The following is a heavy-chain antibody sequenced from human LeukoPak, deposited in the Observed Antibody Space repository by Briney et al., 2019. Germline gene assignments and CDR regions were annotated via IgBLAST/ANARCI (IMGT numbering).Heavy chain of an antibody. CDR2: INPNSGGT. V-gene: IGHV1-2*04. CDR1: GYTFTGYY. Sequence: ASVKVSCKASGYTFTGYYMHWVRQAPGQGLEWMGWINPNSGGTSYAQKFQGWVTMTRDTSISTAYMELSRLRSDDTAVYYCARGSVTSYADYWGQGTLVTVSS. D-gene: IGHD4-17*01. CDR3: ARGSVTSYADY. J-gene: IGHJ4*02.